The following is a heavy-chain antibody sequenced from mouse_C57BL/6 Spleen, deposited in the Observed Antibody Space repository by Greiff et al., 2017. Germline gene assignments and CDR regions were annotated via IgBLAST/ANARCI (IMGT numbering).Heavy chain of an antibody. Sequence: EVQGVESGGDLVKPGGSLKLSCAASGFTFSSYGMSWVRQTPDKRLEWVATISSGGSCTSYPDSVKGRFPISRDNAKNTLYMKMSSVKYEDTAMYYCARKGTGTGYFDVWGTGTTVTVAS. CDR2: ISSGGSCT. V-gene: IGHV5-6*01. D-gene: IGHD4-1*01. CDR3: ARKGTGTGYFDV. J-gene: IGHJ1*03. CDR1: GFTFSSYG.